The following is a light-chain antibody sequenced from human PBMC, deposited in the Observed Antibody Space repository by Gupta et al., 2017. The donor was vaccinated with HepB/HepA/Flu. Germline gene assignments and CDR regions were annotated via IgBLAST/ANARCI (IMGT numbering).Light chain of an antibody. J-gene: IGLJ2*01. CDR2: EVT. CDR1: NNDVGSYNL. CDR3: CSYVGSGPLV. V-gene: IGLV2-23*02. Sequence: QSALTQPASVSGSPGQSISISCTGTNNDVGSYNLVSWYQQHPGEGPKLIIYEVTKRPSGVSNRFSGSKSGNTASLTISGLQAEDEADYYCCSYVGSGPLVFGGRTKVTVL.